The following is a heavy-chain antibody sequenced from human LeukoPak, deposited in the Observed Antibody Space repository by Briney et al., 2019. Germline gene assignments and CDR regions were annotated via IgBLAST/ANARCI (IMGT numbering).Heavy chain of an antibody. CDR1: GFTFSSYS. Sequence: GGSLRLSCAASGFTFSSYSMNWVRQAPGKGLEWVSYINSSSRYMYYADSVKGRFTISRDNAKNSLYLQMNSLRAEDTAVYYCARVSGYAFDIWGQGTMVTVSS. J-gene: IGHJ3*02. CDR2: INSSSRYM. V-gene: IGHV3-21*01. CDR3: ARVSGYAFDI.